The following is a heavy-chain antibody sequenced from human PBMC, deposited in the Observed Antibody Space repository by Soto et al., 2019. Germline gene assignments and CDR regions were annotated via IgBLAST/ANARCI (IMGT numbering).Heavy chain of an antibody. J-gene: IGHJ6*02. V-gene: IGHV1-69*08. CDR2: IIPILGIA. D-gene: IGHD2-15*01. CDR3: ARDQYCSGGSCYSESHYGMDV. Sequence: QVQLVQSGAEVKKPGSSVKVSCKASGGTFSSYTISWVRQAPGQGLEWMGRIIPILGIANYAQKFQGRVTITADKSTSTAYKELSSPRSEDTAVYYCARDQYCSGGSCYSESHYGMDVWGQGTTVTVSS. CDR1: GGTFSSYT.